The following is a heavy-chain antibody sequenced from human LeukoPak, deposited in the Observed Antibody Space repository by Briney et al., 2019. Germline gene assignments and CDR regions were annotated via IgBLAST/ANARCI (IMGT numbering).Heavy chain of an antibody. J-gene: IGHJ4*02. CDR3: AKMNGYFEY. Sequence: GGSLRLSCAASGLTFSNHGMSWVRQAPGKGLQWVSAITGDGTTTYYADFVKGRFTISRDNSKNMLYLQMSSLRAEDTAVYYCAKMNGYFEYWGQGALVPVSS. CDR1: GLTFSNHG. V-gene: IGHV3-23*01. CDR2: ITGDGTTT. D-gene: IGHD1-1*01.